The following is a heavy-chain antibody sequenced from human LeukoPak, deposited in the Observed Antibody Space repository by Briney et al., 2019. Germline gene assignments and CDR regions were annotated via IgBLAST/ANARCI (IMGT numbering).Heavy chain of an antibody. CDR3: ARVAGGDFWSPSDY. D-gene: IGHD3-3*01. J-gene: IGHJ4*02. CDR2: IYYSGST. V-gene: IGHV4-59*01. CDR1: GGSISSYY. Sequence: SETLSLTCTVSGGSISSYYWSWIRQPPGKGLEWIGYIYYSGSTNYNPSLKSRVTISVDTSKNQFSLRLSSVTAADTAVYYCARVAGGDFWSPSDYWGQGTLVTVSS.